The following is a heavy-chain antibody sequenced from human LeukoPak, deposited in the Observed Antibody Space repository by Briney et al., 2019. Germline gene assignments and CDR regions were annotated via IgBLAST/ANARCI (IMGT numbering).Heavy chain of an antibody. CDR3: ARQMGTISYNFDY. CDR1: GFSFSRYW. D-gene: IGHD5-24*01. CDR2: IRQDGSEK. J-gene: IGHJ4*02. V-gene: IGHV3-7*03. Sequence: GGSLRLSCAASGFSFSRYWMSWDRQAPGKGLEWVANIRQDGSEKYYVDSVEGRFTISRDNAKNSLYLQMNSLRAEDTAVYYCARQMGTISYNFDYWGQGTLVTVSS.